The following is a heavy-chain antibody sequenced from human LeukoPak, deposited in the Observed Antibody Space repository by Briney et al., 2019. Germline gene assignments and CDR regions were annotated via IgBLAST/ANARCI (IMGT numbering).Heavy chain of an antibody. J-gene: IGHJ3*02. D-gene: IGHD2-21*01. CDR1: GYSISSGYY. CDR2: IYHSGST. V-gene: IGHV4-38-2*02. Sequence: SETLSLTCTVSGYSISSGYYWGWIRQPPGKGLEWIGSIYHSGSTYYSPSLKSRVTISVDTSKNQFSLKLSSVTAADTAVYYCARPCGGSLVDAFDIWGQGTMVTVSS. CDR3: ARPCGGSLVDAFDI.